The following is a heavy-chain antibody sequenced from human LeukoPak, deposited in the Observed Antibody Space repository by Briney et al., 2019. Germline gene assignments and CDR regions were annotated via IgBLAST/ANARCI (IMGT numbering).Heavy chain of an antibody. CDR2: ISSSSSYI. V-gene: IGHV3-21*01. Sequence: GGSLRLSCAASGFTFSSYSMNWVRQAPGKGLEWVSSISSSSSYIYYADSVKGRFTISRDNAKNPLYLQMNSLRAEDTAVYYCASALGYSYGYLDYWGQGTLVTVSS. CDR3: ASALGYSYGYLDY. CDR1: GFTFSSYS. J-gene: IGHJ4*02. D-gene: IGHD5-18*01.